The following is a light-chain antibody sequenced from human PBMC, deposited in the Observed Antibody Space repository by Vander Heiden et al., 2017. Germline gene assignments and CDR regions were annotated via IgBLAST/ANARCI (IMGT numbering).Light chain of an antibody. CDR2: ENN. V-gene: IGLV1-51*02. J-gene: IGLJ1*01. CDR3: GTWDSSLSAGGV. Sequence: QSVLTQPPSVSAAPGQKVTISCSGSSSNIGNNYVSWYQQLPGTAPKLLIYENNKRPSGSPDRFSGSKSGTSATLGITGLQTGDEADYYCGTWDSSLSAGGVFGTGTKVTVL. CDR1: SSNIGNNY.